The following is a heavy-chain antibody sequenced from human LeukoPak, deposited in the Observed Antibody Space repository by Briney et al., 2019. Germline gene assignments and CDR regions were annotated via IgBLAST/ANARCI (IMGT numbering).Heavy chain of an antibody. CDR3: ARHHPIQNYVWGSYRYSLFDY. J-gene: IGHJ4*02. D-gene: IGHD3-16*02. V-gene: IGHV3-48*01. CDR2: ISSSSSTI. Sequence: PGESLRLSCTVSGFTFTDYWMNWVRQAPGKGLEWVSYISSSSSTIYYADSVKGRFTISRDNAKNSLYLQMNSLRAEDTAVYYCARHHPIQNYVWGSYRYSLFDYWGQGTLVTVSS. CDR1: GFTFTDYW.